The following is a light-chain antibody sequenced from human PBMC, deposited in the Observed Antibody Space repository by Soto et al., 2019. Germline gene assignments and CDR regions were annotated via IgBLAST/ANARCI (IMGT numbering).Light chain of an antibody. Sequence: QSALTQPASVSGSPGQSITISCTGTSSDVGGYNYVSWYQQHPGKAPKLMIYEVSNRPSGVSNRFSGSKSGNTASLTISGLQAEDEADYYCSSYTRSRNSVFANATKLTV. CDR3: SSYTRSRNSV. V-gene: IGLV2-14*01. CDR2: EVS. CDR1: SSDVGGYNY. J-gene: IGLJ1*01.